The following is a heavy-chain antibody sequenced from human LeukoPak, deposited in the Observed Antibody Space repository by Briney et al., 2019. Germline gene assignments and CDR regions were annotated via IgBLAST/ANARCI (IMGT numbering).Heavy chain of an antibody. D-gene: IGHD5-18*01. V-gene: IGHV4-59*12. CDR1: GGSISGTYY. CDR2: IYYTGTT. J-gene: IGHJ3*02. Sequence: SSETLSLTCTVSGGSISGTYYWSWIRQPPGKGLEWIGYIYYTGTTDSNPSLKSRVTISLDTSKNQFSLKLSSVTAADTAVYYCARGIPRGYSYAKGAFDIWGQGTMVTVSS. CDR3: ARGIPRGYSYAKGAFDI.